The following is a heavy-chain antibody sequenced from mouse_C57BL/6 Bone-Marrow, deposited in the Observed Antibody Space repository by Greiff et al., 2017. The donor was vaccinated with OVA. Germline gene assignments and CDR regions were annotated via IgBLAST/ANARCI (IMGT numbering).Heavy chain of an antibody. CDR3: ASGNFYAMDY. D-gene: IGHD2-1*01. V-gene: IGHV1-59*01. Sequence: VKLLQPGAELVRPGTSVKLSCKASGYTFTSYWMHWVKQRPGQGLEWIGVIDPSDSYTNYNQKFKGKATLTVDTSSSTAYMQLSSLTSEDSAVYYCASGNFYAMDYWGQGTSVTVSS. CDR1: GYTFTSYW. CDR2: IDPSDSYT. J-gene: IGHJ4*01.